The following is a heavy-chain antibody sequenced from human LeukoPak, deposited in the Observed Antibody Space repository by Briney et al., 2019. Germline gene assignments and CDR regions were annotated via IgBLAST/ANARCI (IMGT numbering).Heavy chain of an antibody. Sequence: SETLSLTCAVYGGSISSYYWSWIRQPAGKGLEWIGRIYTSGSTNYNPSLKSRVTMSVDTSKNQFSLKLSSVTAADTAVYYCAREALSSGFDYWGQGTLVTVSS. CDR3: AREALSSGFDY. CDR2: IYTSGST. J-gene: IGHJ4*02. D-gene: IGHD3-10*01. CDR1: GGSISSYY. V-gene: IGHV4-4*07.